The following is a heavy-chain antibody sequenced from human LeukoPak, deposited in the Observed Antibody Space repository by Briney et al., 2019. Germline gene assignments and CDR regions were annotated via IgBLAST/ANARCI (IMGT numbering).Heavy chain of an antibody. Sequence: PGGSLRLSCAASGFTFSSYWMNWVRQAPGKGLVWVSRIASDGSSTTYADSVKGRFSISRDNAKNTLYLQMNSLRAEDTALYYCAKDIGYDISRHASDIWGQGTMVTVS. J-gene: IGHJ3*02. CDR3: AKDIGYDISRHASDI. CDR1: GFTFSSYW. D-gene: IGHD3-9*01. CDR2: IASDGSST. V-gene: IGHV3-74*01.